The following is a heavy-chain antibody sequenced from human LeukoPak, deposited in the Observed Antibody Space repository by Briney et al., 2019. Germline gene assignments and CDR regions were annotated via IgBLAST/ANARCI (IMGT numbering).Heavy chain of an antibody. V-gene: IGHV1-2*02. D-gene: IGHD3-10*01. CDR1: GYTFTSYG. CDR3: ARNLPAFVPPLDV. J-gene: IGHJ6*04. CDR2: INPNSGGT. Sequence: ASVKDSCKASGYTFTSYGITWVRQAPGQGLEWMGWINPNSGGTNYAQKFQGRVTMTRDTSISTAYMNLSRLRSDDTALYYCARNLPAFVPPLDVWGKGTTVTISP.